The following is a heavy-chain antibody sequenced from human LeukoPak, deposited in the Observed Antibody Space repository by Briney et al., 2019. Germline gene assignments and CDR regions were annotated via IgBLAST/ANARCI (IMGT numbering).Heavy chain of an antibody. CDR3: ARDSRPFAGDDAFDI. CDR1: GFTFSSYA. J-gene: IGHJ3*02. D-gene: IGHD2-21*01. CDR2: IWYDGSNK. Sequence: GGSLRLSCAASGFTFSSYAMSWVRQAPGKGLEWVAVIWYDGSNKYYADSVKGRFTISRDNSKNTLYLQMNSLRAEDTAVYYCARDSRPFAGDDAFDIWGQGTMVTVSS. V-gene: IGHV3-33*08.